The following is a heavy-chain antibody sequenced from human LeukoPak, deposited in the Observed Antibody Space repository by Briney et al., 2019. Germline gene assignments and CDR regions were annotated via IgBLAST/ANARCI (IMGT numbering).Heavy chain of an antibody. CDR3: ARVSDISVAAYFDY. V-gene: IGHV3-7*03. Sequence: GGSLRLSCAASGFTFTTYWMSWVRQLPGKGLEWVANINQDGTEKYYVDSVKGRFTISRDNAKNSLYLQMNSLRAEDTALYYCARVSDISVAAYFDYWGQGTLVTVSS. D-gene: IGHD6-19*01. CDR1: GFTFTTYW. CDR2: INQDGTEK. J-gene: IGHJ4*02.